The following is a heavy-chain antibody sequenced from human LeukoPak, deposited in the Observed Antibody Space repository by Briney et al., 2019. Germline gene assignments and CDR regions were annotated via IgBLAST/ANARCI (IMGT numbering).Heavy chain of an antibody. CDR2: IRYDGSNK. CDR3: ARDYDFWSGYYSPTRGYFGY. V-gene: IGHV3-30*02. D-gene: IGHD3-3*01. Sequence: PGGSLRLSCAASGFTFSGSGMHWVGQAPGKWLEGVTFIRYDGSNKYYTDSVKGRFTISRDNSKNTLYLQMDSLRAEDTAVYYCARDYDFWSGYYSPTRGYFGYWGQGTLVTVSS. CDR1: GFTFSGSG. J-gene: IGHJ4*02.